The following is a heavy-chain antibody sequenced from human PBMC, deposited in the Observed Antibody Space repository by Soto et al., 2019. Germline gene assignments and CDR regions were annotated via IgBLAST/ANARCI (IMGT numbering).Heavy chain of an antibody. Sequence: PADTLSLTCVVSGGSFSTYYYDCLRQSPGKGLEWIGEINHRGSNNYSPSLKSRVTMSLDTSKNQFSLNLTSVTAADTAVYYCARGGSSDWQVAFDIWGQGTMVTVSS. CDR2: INHRGSN. CDR1: GGSFSTYY. J-gene: IGHJ3*02. D-gene: IGHD6-19*01. V-gene: IGHV4-34*01. CDR3: ARGGSSDWQVAFDI.